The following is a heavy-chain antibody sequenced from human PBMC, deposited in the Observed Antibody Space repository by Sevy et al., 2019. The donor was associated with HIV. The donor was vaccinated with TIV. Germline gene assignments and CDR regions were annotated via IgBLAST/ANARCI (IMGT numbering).Heavy chain of an antibody. CDR2: ISFSGVAT. D-gene: IGHD3-10*02. V-gene: IGHV3-23*01. CDR1: GFTFGSYG. Sequence: GGSLRLSCVGSGFTFGSYGMSWVRQPPGKGLEWVSSISFSGVATFYADSVRGRFTISRDNSKNILYLQMNSLRAEDTGVYFCAKPPSNHDVLHYYGMDVWGLGTTGTVSS. CDR3: AKPPSNHDVLHYYGMDV. J-gene: IGHJ6*02.